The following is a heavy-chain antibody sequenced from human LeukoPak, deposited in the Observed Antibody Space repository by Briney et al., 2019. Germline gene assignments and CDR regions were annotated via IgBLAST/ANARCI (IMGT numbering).Heavy chain of an antibody. CDR2: INPSGGST. CDR3: ASPGEKDYYFHY. J-gene: IGHJ4*02. Sequence: ASVKVSCKASGYTFTSYYMHWVRQAPGQGLEWMGIINPSGGSTSYAQKFQGRVTMTRDTSTSTVYMELSSLGSEDTAVYYCASPGEKDYYFHYWGQGTLVTVSS. D-gene: IGHD3-16*01. CDR1: GYTFTSYY. V-gene: IGHV1-46*01.